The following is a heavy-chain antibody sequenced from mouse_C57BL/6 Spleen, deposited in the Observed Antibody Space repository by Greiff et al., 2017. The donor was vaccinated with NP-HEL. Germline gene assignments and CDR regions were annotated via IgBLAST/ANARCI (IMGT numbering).Heavy chain of an antibody. CDR3: ARGRIYYGYDGYAKDY. J-gene: IGHJ4*01. CDR2: INPNNGGT. V-gene: IGHV1-26*01. CDR1: GYTFTDYY. Sequence: EVQLQQSGPELVKPGASVKISCKASGYTFTDYYMNWVKQSHGKSLEWIGDINPNNGGTSYNQKFKGKATLTVDKSSSTAYMELRSLTSEDSAVYYCARGRIYYGYDGYAKDYWGQGTSVTVSS. D-gene: IGHD2-2*01.